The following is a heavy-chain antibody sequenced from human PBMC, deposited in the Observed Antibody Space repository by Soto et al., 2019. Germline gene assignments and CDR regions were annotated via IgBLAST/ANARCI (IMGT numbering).Heavy chain of an antibody. Sequence: GESLKISCKGSGYSFTSYWIGWVRQMPGKGLEWMGIIYPGDSDTRYSPSFQGQVTISADKSISTAYLQWSSLKASDTAMYYCARAVRGVIINIYNWFDPWGQGTLVTSPQ. CDR3: ARAVRGVIINIYNWFDP. CDR2: IYPGDSDT. J-gene: IGHJ5*02. V-gene: IGHV5-51*01. CDR1: GYSFTSYW. D-gene: IGHD3-10*01.